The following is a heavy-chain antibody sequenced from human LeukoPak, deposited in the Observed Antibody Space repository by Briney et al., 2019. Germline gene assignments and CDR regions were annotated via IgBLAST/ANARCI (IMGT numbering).Heavy chain of an antibody. CDR2: IYYSGNT. CDR1: GGTISSYY. J-gene: IGHJ6*03. D-gene: IGHD2-21*01. Sequence: SETLSLTXTVSGGTISSYYWSWIRQPPGKGLEWIGYIYYSGNTNYNPSLKRRVTISVDVSKNQFSLKLSSVTSADTAVYYCARVDPCGGDCYSDYYYYMDVWGKGTTVTVSS. V-gene: IGHV4-59*01. CDR3: ARVDPCGGDCYSDYYYYMDV.